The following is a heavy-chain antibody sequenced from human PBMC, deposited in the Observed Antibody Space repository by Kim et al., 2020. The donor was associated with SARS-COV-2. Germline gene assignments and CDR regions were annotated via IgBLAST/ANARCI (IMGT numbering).Heavy chain of an antibody. CDR3: ARHGLELVRGAFDI. J-gene: IGHJ3*02. D-gene: IGHD1-7*01. V-gene: IGHV4-59*08. Sequence: PSLQSRVTISVDTSKNQFSLKLSSVTAADTAVYYCARHGLELVRGAFDIWGQGTMVTVSS.